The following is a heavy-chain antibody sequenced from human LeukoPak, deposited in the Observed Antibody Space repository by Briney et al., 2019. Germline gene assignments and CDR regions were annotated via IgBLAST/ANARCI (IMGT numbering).Heavy chain of an antibody. CDR1: GGTFSSYA. J-gene: IGHJ6*03. D-gene: IGHD6-13*01. CDR2: IIPIFGTA. Sequence: SVKVSCEASGGTFSSYAISWVRQAPGQGLEWMGGIIPIFGTANYAQKFQGRVTITTGESTSTAYMELSSLRSEDTAVYYCARGRRSGYSSSWYDYYYYYMDVWGKGTTVTVSS. CDR3: ARGRRSGYSSSWYDYYYYYMDV. V-gene: IGHV1-69*05.